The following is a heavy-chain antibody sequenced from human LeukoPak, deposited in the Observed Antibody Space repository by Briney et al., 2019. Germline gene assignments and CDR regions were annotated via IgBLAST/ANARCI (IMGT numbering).Heavy chain of an antibody. CDR2: ISSSGSTI. Sequence: GGSLRLSCAASGFTFSSYEMNWVRQAPGKGLEWVSYISSSGSTIYYADSVKGRFTISRDNAKNSLYLQMNSLRAEDTAVYYCAREHDSSGYYYRAFDIWGQGTMVTVSS. J-gene: IGHJ3*02. CDR1: GFTFSSYE. CDR3: AREHDSSGYYYRAFDI. D-gene: IGHD3-22*01. V-gene: IGHV3-48*03.